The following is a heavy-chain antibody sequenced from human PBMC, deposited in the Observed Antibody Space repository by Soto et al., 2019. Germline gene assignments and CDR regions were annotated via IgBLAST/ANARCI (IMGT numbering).Heavy chain of an antibody. V-gene: IGHV4-59*01. Sequence: SETLSLTCTVSGASISIYYWTWIRQPPGKGLEWIGYISDTGSTNYNPSLKSRVTISVHTSKKQFSLKMSSVTAADTAVYYCARVALNYSDNSAMFDPWGQGTLVNVSS. D-gene: IGHD3-22*01. J-gene: IGHJ5*02. CDR2: ISDTGST. CDR1: GASISIYY. CDR3: ARVALNYSDNSAMFDP.